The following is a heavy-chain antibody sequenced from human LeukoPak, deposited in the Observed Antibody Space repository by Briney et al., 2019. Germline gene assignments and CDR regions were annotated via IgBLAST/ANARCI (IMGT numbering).Heavy chain of an antibody. V-gene: IGHV1-24*01. CDR2: FDPEDGET. D-gene: IGHD5-24*01. J-gene: IGHJ4*02. CDR3: ATFGRDGYNYRDLDY. CDR1: GYTLTELS. Sequence: ASVKVSCKVSGYTLTELSMHWVRQAPGKGLEWMGGFDPEDGETIYAQKFQGRVTMTEDTSTDTAYMELSSLRSEDTAVYYCATFGRDGYNYRDLDYWGQGTLVTVSS.